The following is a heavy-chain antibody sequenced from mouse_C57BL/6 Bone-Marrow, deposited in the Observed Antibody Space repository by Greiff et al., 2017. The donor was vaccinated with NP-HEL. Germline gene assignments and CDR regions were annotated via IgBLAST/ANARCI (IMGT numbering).Heavy chain of an antibody. Sequence: QVHVKQSGPGLVQPSQSLSITCTVSGFSLTSYGVHWVRQSPGKGLEWLGVIWSGGSTDYNAAFISRLSISKDNSKSQVFFKMNSLQADDTAIYYCARGGLRPYYYAMAYWGQGTSVTVSA. D-gene: IGHD2-4*01. CDR3: ARGGLRPYYYAMAY. CDR2: IWSGGST. V-gene: IGHV2-2*01. J-gene: IGHJ4*01. CDR1: GFSLTSYG.